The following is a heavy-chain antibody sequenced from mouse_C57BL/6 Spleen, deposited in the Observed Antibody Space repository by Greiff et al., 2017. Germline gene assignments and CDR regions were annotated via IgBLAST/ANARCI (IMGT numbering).Heavy chain of an antibody. CDR1: GFTFSSYA. Sequence: DVMLVESGGGLAKPGGSLKLSCAASGFTFSSYAMSWVRQTPEKRLEWVATISDGGSYTYYPDNVKGRFTISRDKAKNNLYLQMSHLKSEDTAMYYCARCYSHFDYWGQGTTLTVAS. D-gene: IGHD2-12*01. J-gene: IGHJ2*01. V-gene: IGHV5-4*03. CDR3: ARCYSHFDY. CDR2: ISDGGSYT.